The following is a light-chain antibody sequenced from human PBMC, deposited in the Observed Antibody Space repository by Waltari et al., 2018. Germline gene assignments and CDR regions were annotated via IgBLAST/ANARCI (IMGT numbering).Light chain of an antibody. V-gene: IGLV2-8*01. CDR2: EVP. CDR3: SSYAGNSVI. J-gene: IGLJ2*01. Sequence: QSALTQPPSASGSPGQSVTTSCPGTSSDVGGSNYASWYHLHPGKPPKLMLAEVPKRPSGVPDRFSGSKSGNTASLTVSGLQAEDEADYYCSSYAGNSVIFGGGTKLTVL. CDR1: SSDVGGSNY.